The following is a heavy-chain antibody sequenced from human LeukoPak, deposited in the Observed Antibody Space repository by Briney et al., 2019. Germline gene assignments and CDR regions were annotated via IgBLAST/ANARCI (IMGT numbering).Heavy chain of an antibody. J-gene: IGHJ4*02. Sequence: GASVKVSCKASGYTYTGYYMHWVRQAPGQGLEWMGWINPNSGGTNYAQKFQGRVTMTRDTSISTAYMELSRLRSDDTAVYYCARDEYDYGGTLLYCFDYWGQGTLVTVSS. CDR3: ARDEYDYGGTLLYCFDY. CDR2: INPNSGGT. V-gene: IGHV1-2*02. D-gene: IGHD4-23*01. CDR1: GYTYTGYY.